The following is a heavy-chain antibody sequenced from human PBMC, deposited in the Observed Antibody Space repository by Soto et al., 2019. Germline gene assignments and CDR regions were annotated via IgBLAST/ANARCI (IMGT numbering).Heavy chain of an antibody. Sequence: QVQVVESGGGVVQPGRSLRLSCAASGFTFSRYAIYWVRQAPGKGLEWVAGISKDGSNNYYVDSVKGRFTISTDNSRNTLYLQRSSVRDEGAAVYYSARARSVAVADSFDFWGQGTLVTVSS. CDR2: ISKDGSNN. D-gene: IGHD3-3*01. J-gene: IGHJ4*02. CDR1: GFTFSRYA. V-gene: IGHV3-30*04. CDR3: ARARSVAVADSFDF.